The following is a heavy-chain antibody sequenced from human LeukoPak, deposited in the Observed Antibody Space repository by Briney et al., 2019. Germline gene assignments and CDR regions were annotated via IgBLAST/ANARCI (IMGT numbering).Heavy chain of an antibody. CDR3: ARDMASYMDV. CDR1: GYTFTSYA. V-gene: IGHV7-4-1*02. Sequence: ASVKVSCKASGYTFTSYAMNWVRQAPGQGLERMGWINTNTGNPTYAQGFTGRFVFSLDTSVSTAYLQISSLKTEDTAVYFCARDMASYMDVWXKGTTXTVS. J-gene: IGHJ6*03. D-gene: IGHD5-24*01. CDR2: INTNTGNP.